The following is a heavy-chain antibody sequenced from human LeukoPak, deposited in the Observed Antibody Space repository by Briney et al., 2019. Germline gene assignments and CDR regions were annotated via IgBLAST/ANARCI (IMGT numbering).Heavy chain of an antibody. J-gene: IGHJ4*02. CDR2: IKEDGSET. D-gene: IGHD5-24*01. Sequence: PGGSLRLSCAASGFIFKKYWMNWVRQVPGKGLECLANIKEDGSETYYGDSVKGRFTISRDNPKNLLFLQINSLRVEDTAVYYCARETPRRGETRDGYRWGQGTVVTVSS. V-gene: IGHV3-7*01. CDR1: GFIFKKYW. CDR3: ARETPRRGETRDGYR.